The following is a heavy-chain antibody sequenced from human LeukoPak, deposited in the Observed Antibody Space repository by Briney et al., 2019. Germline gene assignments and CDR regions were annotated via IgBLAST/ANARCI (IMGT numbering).Heavy chain of an antibody. D-gene: IGHD1-14*01. Sequence: GGSLRPSCAASGFTFSNYAMRWVRQAPGKGLEWVSGISGSGGSTYYADSVKGRFTISRDNSKNTLYLQMNSLRAEDTAVYYCAKSEHWPALDYWGQGTLVTVSS. CDR3: AKSEHWPALDY. J-gene: IGHJ4*02. CDR2: ISGSGGST. V-gene: IGHV3-23*01. CDR1: GFTFSNYA.